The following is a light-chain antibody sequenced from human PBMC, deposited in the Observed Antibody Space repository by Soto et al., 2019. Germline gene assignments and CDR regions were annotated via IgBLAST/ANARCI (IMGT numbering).Light chain of an antibody. J-gene: IGKJ1*01. CDR2: WAS. CDR1: QSVLYSSNNKNY. CDR3: QQYYNTGA. Sequence: DIVMTQSPDSLAVSLGERATINCKSSQSVLYSSNNKNYLAWYQQKPGQPPKLLIYWASTRESGVPDRFSGSGSGTDFTLTISSLQAEDVAVYYCQQYYNTGAFGQGTKVEIQ. V-gene: IGKV4-1*01.